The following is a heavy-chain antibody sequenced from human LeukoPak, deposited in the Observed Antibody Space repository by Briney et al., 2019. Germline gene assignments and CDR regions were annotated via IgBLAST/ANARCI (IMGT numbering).Heavy chain of an antibody. Sequence: SETLSLTCTVSGGSISSGSDYWSWIRQPAGKGLEWIGRIYTSGSTNYNPSLKSRVTISVDTSKNQFSLKLSSVTAADTAVYYCARDGGGYYDHWGQGTLVTVSS. CDR3: ARDGGGYYDH. V-gene: IGHV4-61*02. CDR2: IYTSGST. D-gene: IGHD3-22*01. CDR1: GGSISSGSDY. J-gene: IGHJ5*02.